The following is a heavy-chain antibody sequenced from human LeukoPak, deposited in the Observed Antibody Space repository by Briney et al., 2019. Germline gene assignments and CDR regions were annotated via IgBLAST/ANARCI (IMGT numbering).Heavy chain of an antibody. D-gene: IGHD1-26*01. J-gene: IGHJ4*02. V-gene: IGHV5-51*01. CDR3: ATAPSGSYYLLDY. CDR2: IYPGDSDT. Sequence: GESLKISCKGSGYSFTSYWIGWVRQMPGKGLEWMGIIYPGDSDTRYSPSFQGQVTTSADKSISTAYLQWSSLKASDTAMYYCATAPSGSYYLLDYWGQGTLVTVSS. CDR1: GYSFTSYW.